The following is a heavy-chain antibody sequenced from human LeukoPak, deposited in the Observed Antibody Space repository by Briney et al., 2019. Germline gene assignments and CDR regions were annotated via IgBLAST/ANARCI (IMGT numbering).Heavy chain of an antibody. CDR3: ARGRPLDAFDI. V-gene: IGHV4-31*03. J-gene: IGHJ3*02. CDR1: GGSISSGGYY. CDR2: IYYSGST. Sequence: PSQTLSLTCTVSGGSISSGGYYWSWIRQHPGKGLEWIGYIYYSGSTYYNPSLKSRVTISVDTSKNQFSLKLSSVTVADTAVYYCARGRPLDAFDIWGQGTLVTVSS.